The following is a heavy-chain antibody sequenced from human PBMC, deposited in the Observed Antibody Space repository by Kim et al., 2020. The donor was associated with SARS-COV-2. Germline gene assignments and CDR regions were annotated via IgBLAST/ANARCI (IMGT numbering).Heavy chain of an antibody. CDR2: INHSGST. CDR3: ARPKVAVAGSYYYYYGMDV. V-gene: IGHV4-34*01. Sequence: SETLSLTCAVYGGSFSGYYWSWIRQPPGKGLEWIGEINHSGSTNYNPSLKSRVTISVDTSKNQFSLKLSSVTAADTAVYYCARPKVAVAGSYYYYYGMDVWGQGTTVTVSS. D-gene: IGHD6-19*01. J-gene: IGHJ6*02. CDR1: GGSFSGYY.